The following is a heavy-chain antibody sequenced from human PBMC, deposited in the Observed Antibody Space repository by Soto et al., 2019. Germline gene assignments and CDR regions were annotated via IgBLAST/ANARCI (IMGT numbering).Heavy chain of an antibody. CDR1: GYTFTSYY. J-gene: IGHJ4*02. D-gene: IGHD6-13*01. CDR2: INPSGGST. CDR3: ASPLAAAGLDFDS. Sequence: QVQLVQSGAEVKKPGASVKVSCKASGYTFTSYYMHWVRQAPGQGLEWMGIINPSGGSTSYAQKFQGRVTMTRDTTTSTAYMELSSLRSKDTVVYYCASPLAAAGLDFDSWGQGTPVTVSS. V-gene: IGHV1-46*01.